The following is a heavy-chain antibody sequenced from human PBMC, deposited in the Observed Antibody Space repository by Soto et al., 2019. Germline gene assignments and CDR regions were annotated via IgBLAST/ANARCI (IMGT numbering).Heavy chain of an antibody. Sequence: GGSLRLSCAASGFTFSSYAMSWVRQAPGKGLGWVSAISGSGGSTYYADSVKGRFTISRDNSKNTLYLQMNSLRAEDTAVYYCAKVMGDILTGYYNPVFDYWGQGTLVTVSS. D-gene: IGHD3-9*01. J-gene: IGHJ4*02. CDR2: ISGSGGST. CDR3: AKVMGDILTGYYNPVFDY. V-gene: IGHV3-23*01. CDR1: GFTFSSYA.